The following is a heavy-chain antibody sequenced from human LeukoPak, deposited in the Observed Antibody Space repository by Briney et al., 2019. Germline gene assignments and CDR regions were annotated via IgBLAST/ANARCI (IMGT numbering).Heavy chain of an antibody. D-gene: IGHD3-10*01. J-gene: IGHJ4*02. CDR1: GRSLSYYY. CDR3: AIQWFGEFDY. Sequence: SETLSLTCAVYGRSLSYYYCSWIRQPPGKGLEWIGETNHREDTKYNPSLMSRVTISVATSKNQCSLKLTSVTAADTAIYYCAIQWFGEFDYWGQGSLVTVSS. CDR2: TNHREDT. V-gene: IGHV4-34*01.